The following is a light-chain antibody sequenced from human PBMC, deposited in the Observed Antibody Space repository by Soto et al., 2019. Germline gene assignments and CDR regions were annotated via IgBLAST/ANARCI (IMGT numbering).Light chain of an antibody. CDR2: GVS. Sequence: EIVLTQSPGTLSLSPGERAPLSCRASQSVSSSYLAWYQQRPGQAPRLLIYGVSNRAIGIPDRFSGSGSGTDFTLTISRLEPEDFAVYYCQQYDSSPPMYTFGQGTKLEIK. CDR3: QQYDSSPPMYT. V-gene: IGKV3-20*01. J-gene: IGKJ2*01. CDR1: QSVSSSY.